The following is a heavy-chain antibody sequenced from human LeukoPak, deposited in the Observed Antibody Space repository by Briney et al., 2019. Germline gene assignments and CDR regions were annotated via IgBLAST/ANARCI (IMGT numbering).Heavy chain of an antibody. CDR1: GFTFSDFA. J-gene: IGHJ4*02. CDR2: ITGTGGRT. V-gene: IGHV3-23*01. D-gene: IGHD3-16*02. Sequence: GGSLRLSCTASGFTFSDFAMNWVRQAPGKGLEWVSAITGTGGRTYYADSVEGRFTISRDDSRNTLYLQMNSLRAEDTATYYCAKDRGAYRTFDSWGQGTLVTVSS. CDR3: AKDRGAYRTFDS.